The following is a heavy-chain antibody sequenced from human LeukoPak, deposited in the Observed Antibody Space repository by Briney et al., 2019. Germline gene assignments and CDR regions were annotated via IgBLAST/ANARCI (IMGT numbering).Heavy chain of an antibody. J-gene: IGHJ6*03. Sequence: GGTLRLSCAASGFTFSTYAMHWVRQAPGKGLEYVSAISRNWCSTYYANSVKGRFIISRDNSKNTLYLQMGSLRAEDMAVYYCARSYYDSRGYYYADEYYMDVWGKGTTVTISS. CDR3: ARSYYDSRGYYYADEYYMDV. V-gene: IGHV3-64*01. CDR2: ISRNWCST. D-gene: IGHD3-22*01. CDR1: GFTFSTYA.